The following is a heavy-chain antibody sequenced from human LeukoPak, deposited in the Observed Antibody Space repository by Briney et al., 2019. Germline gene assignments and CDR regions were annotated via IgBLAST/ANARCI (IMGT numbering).Heavy chain of an antibody. Sequence: PSETLSLTCAVYGGSFSGYYWSWIRQPPGKGLEWIGEINHSGSTNYNPPLKSRVTISVDTSKNQFSLKLSSVTAADTAVYYCASFSWYHGAFDIWGQGTMVTVSS. CDR1: GGSFSGYY. CDR3: ASFSWYHGAFDI. V-gene: IGHV4-34*01. D-gene: IGHD6-13*01. CDR2: INHSGST. J-gene: IGHJ3*02.